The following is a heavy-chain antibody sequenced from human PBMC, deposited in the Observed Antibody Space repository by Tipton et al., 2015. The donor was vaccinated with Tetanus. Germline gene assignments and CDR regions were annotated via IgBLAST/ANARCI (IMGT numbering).Heavy chain of an antibody. Sequence: TLSLTCTVSGDSISSDNWWSWVRQPPGRGLEGIGEIYHSGATNYNSSLKSRVAISVYKSRNQFYLKVNSVTAADTAFYYCASRVPGPAAYWGQGILVTVSS. CDR2: IYHSGAT. V-gene: IGHV4-4*02. CDR3: ASRVPGPAAY. D-gene: IGHD3-3*01. J-gene: IGHJ4*02. CDR1: GDSISSDNW.